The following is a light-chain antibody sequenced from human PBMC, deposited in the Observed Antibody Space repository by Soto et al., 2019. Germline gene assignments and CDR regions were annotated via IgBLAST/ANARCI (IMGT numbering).Light chain of an antibody. V-gene: IGKV3-20*01. CDR1: QSIDNNH. Sequence: EIVLTQSTGTLSFSTGETVTISCRACQSIDNNHLAWYQQRPRQDPRSLIHGTSNSATGIPDRFSGIGSGTDFTLAFSRLEPEEFAVYDCEYYGSPITFGEGPKVDIK. CDR3: EYYGSPIT. J-gene: IGKJ4*01. CDR2: GTS.